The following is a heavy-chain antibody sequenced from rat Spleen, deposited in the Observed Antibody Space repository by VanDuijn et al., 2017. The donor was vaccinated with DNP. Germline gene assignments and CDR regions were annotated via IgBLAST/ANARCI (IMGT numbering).Heavy chain of an antibody. CDR1: GFTFSDFY. Sequence: EVQLVESDGGLVQPGRSLKLSCAASGFTFSDFYMAWVRQAPTKGLDWVASISSDGGGTYYRDSVKGRFTISRDNAKRSLYLQMDSLRSEDTATYYCARQRMYTTDSPMDAWGQGASVTVSS. J-gene: IGHJ4*01. CDR3: ARQRMYTTDSPMDA. CDR2: ISSDGGGT. V-gene: IGHV5-20*01. D-gene: IGHD1-6*01.